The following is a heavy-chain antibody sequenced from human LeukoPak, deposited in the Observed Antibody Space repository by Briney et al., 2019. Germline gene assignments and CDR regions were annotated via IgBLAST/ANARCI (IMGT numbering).Heavy chain of an antibody. V-gene: IGHV4-59*01. CDR3: GGGGQRCPNDVFDI. CDR2: IYYSGST. J-gene: IGHJ3*02. D-gene: IGHD6-25*01. Sequence: KPSETLSLTCTVSGGSISSYYWSWIRQPPGKGLEWIGYIYYSGSTNYNPSLKSRVTISVDTSKNQFSLKLSSVTAADTAVYYCGGGGQRCPNDVFDIGGKGKMSTVSS. CDR1: GGSISSYY.